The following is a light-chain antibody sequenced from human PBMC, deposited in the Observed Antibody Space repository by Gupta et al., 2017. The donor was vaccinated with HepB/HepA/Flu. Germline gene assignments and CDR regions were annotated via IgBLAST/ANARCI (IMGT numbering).Light chain of an antibody. CDR1: SSNIGNNY. CDR2: DNN. V-gene: IGLV1-51*01. Sequence: QSVLTQPPSVSAAPGQKVTISCPGSSSNIGNNYVSWYQVLPGTAPKLLIYDNNQRPSGIPDRFSGSKSGTSATLGITGLQTGDEADYYCGTWNNSLNTGGGVFGGGTKLTVL. CDR3: GTWNNSLNTGGGV. J-gene: IGLJ2*01.